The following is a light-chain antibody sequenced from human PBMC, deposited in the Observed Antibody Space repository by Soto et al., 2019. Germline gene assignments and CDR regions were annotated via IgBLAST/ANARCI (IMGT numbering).Light chain of an antibody. J-gene: IGKJ4*01. CDR2: KAS. CDR3: QKYNGYRLA. CDR1: QSISNW. Sequence: DIQMTQSPSSLSASVGDRVTFTCRASQSISNWLAWYQQKPGKAPKLLIYKASTLESGVPSRFSGSGSGTEFTLTISSLQADDFAIYYCQKYNGYRLAFGGGTKVEIK. V-gene: IGKV1-5*03.